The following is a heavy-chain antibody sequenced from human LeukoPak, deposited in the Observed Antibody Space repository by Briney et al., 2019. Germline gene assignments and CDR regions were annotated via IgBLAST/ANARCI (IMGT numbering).Heavy chain of an antibody. J-gene: IGHJ4*02. Sequence: GGSLRLSCAASGFTFSNSAMSWVRQAPGKGLEWVSGISGSGGSTYYADSVKGRLTISRDNSKNTVYLHMHSLRAEDTAVYYCARAMMVVANLWGVFDYWGQGTLVTVSS. D-gene: IGHD3-22*01. V-gene: IGHV3-23*01. CDR2: ISGSGGST. CDR3: ARAMMVVANLWGVFDY. CDR1: GFTFSNSA.